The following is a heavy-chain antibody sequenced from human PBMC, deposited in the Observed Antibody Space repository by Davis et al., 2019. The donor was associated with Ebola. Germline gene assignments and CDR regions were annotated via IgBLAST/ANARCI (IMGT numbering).Heavy chain of an antibody. CDR3: ATSSGPLQRRSQQLDY. V-gene: IGHV1-24*01. CDR2: FDPEDGET. CDR1: GYTLTTLS. D-gene: IGHD6-13*01. J-gene: IGHJ4*02. Sequence: ASVQVSCKVSGYTLTTLSMHWVRQAPGKGLEWMGGFDPEDGETIYAQKFQGRVTMTEDTSTDTAYMELSSLRSEDTAVYYCATSSGPLQRRSQQLDYWGQGTLVTVSS.